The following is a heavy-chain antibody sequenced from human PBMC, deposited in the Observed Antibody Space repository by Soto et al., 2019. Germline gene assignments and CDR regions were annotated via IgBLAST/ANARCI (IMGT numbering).Heavy chain of an antibody. Sequence: SETLSLTCTVSGGSISSSSYYWGWIRQPPGKGLEWIGSIYYSGSTYYNPSLKSRVTISVDTSKNQFSLKLSSVTAADTAVYYCARHLRPLSAWFDPWGQGTLVTVSS. D-gene: IGHD4-17*01. CDR3: ARHLRPLSAWFDP. CDR2: IYYSGST. V-gene: IGHV4-39*01. J-gene: IGHJ5*02. CDR1: GGSISSSSYY.